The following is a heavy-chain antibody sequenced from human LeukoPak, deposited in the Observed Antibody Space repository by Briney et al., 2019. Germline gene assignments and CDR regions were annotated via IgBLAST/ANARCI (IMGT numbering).Heavy chain of an antibody. CDR1: GYTFTSYG. D-gene: IGHD3-16*02. Sequence: ASVKVSCKASGYTFTSYGISWVRQAPGQGLEWLGWISAYNGNTNYAQKLQGRVTMTTDTSTSTAYMELRSLRSDDTAVYYCARARIMITFGGVIVFGDYWGQGTLVTVSS. J-gene: IGHJ4*02. CDR3: ARARIMITFGGVIVFGDY. V-gene: IGHV1-18*01. CDR2: ISAYNGNT.